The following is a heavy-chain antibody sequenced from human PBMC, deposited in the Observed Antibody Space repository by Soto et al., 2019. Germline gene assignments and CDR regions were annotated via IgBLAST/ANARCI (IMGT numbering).Heavy chain of an antibody. CDR3: VRVGRLGGY. CDR1: GFTFSTYW. D-gene: IGHD3-16*01. CDR2: IKEDGSEK. Sequence: EVQLVESGGGLVQPGGSLRLSCAASGFTFSTYWMSWVRQAPGKGLEWVAKIKEDGSEKYYVDSVKGRFTISRDNANNSLYLQPNSLRAEDTAVYYCVRVGRLGGYWGQGTLVTVSS. V-gene: IGHV3-7*03. J-gene: IGHJ4*02.